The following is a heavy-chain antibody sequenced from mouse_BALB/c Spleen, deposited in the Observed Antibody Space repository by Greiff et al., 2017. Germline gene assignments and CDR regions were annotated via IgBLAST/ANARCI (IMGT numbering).Heavy chain of an antibody. CDR2: IWAGGST. J-gene: IGHJ3*01. CDR3: AREVYYGSSYGWFAY. Sequence: VQLQESGPGLVAPSQSLSITCTVSGFSLTSYGVHWVRQPPGKGLEWLGVIWAGGSTNYNSALMSRLSISKDNSKSQVFLKMNSLQTDDTAMYYCAREVYYGSSYGWFAYWGQGTLVTVSA. D-gene: IGHD1-1*01. CDR1: GFSLTSYG. V-gene: IGHV2-9*02.